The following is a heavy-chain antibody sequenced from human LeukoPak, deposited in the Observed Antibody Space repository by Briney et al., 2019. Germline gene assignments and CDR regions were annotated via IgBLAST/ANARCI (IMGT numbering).Heavy chain of an antibody. CDR3: ARLIDTAMVT. J-gene: IGHJ4*02. CDR2: ISAYNGNT. V-gene: IGHV1-18*01. D-gene: IGHD5-18*01. CDR1: GYTFTNYA. Sequence: ASVKVSCKASGYTFTNYAINWVRQAPGQGLEWMGWISAYNGNTNYAQKLQGRVTMTTDTSTSTAYMELRSLRSDDTAVYYCARLIDTAMVTWGQGTLVTVSS.